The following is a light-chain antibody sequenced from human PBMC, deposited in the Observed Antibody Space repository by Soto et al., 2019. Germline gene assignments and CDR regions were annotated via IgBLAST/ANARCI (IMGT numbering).Light chain of an antibody. CDR1: HGISKS. CDR2: GAS. J-gene: IGKJ4*01. CDR3: QQYDNLP. V-gene: IGKV1-33*01. Sequence: DLPMTQSPSSLSASVGERVTITCQASHGISKSLNWCQQKPGKAPNLLIYGASNLETGVPSRFRGSGSGTDFTFTISSLQPKDIAAYYCQQYDNLPVGGGTKVEIK.